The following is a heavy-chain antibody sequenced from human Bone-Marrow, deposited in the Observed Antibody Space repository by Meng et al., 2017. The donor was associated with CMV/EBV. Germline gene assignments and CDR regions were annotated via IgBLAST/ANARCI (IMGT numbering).Heavy chain of an antibody. CDR1: GYTFINYG. Sequence: ASVKVSCKASGYTFINYGITWVRQAPGQGLEWMGWISPYNRNTNYAQRLQGRVTMTTDTSTSTAYMELRSLRSDDTAVYYCARHISYYDFWSGYLRGSGMDVWGQGTTVTVSS. CDR2: ISPYNRNT. V-gene: IGHV1-18*01. CDR3: ARHISYYDFWSGYLRGSGMDV. J-gene: IGHJ6*02. D-gene: IGHD3-3*01.